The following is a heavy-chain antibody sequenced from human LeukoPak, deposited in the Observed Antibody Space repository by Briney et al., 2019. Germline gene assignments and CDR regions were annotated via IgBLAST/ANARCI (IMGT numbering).Heavy chain of an antibody. CDR1: GYSFTSYW. V-gene: IGHV5-51*01. J-gene: IGHJ4*02. CDR3: ASHGSSSWYYFAY. CDR2: IYPGESDT. D-gene: IGHD6-13*01. Sequence: GESLKISCKGSGYSFTSYWIGWVRKMPGKGLEWMVIIYPGESDTRYSPSFPGQVTISADKSIRTAYLQWSSLKASDTAMYYCASHGSSSWYYFAYWGQGTLVTVSS.